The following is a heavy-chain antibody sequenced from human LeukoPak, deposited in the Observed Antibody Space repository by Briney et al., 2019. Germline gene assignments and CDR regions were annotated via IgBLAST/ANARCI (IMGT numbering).Heavy chain of an antibody. J-gene: IGHJ4*02. CDR2: ISSSSTTI. V-gene: IGHV3-48*02. Sequence: GGSLRLSCAVSGFTFSSYSMTWVRQAPGKGLEWVSYISSSSTTIYYIDSVKGRFTISRDNAKNSLYLQMNSLRDEDTAVYSCARRMYSGSYQGFDYWGQGTLVTVSS. D-gene: IGHD1-26*01. CDR3: ARRMYSGSYQGFDY. CDR1: GFTFSSYS.